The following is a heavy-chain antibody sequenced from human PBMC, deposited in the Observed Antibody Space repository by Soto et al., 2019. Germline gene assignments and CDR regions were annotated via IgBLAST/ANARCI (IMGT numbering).Heavy chain of an antibody. V-gene: IGHV3-21*01. CDR2: ISSSSSYI. Sequence: PGGSLRLSCAASGFTFSSYSMNWVRQAPGKGLEWVSSISSSSSYIYYADPVKGRFTISRDNAKNSLYLQMNSLRAEDTAVYYCARCGSTSCYRAFDIWGQGTMVTVSS. CDR3: ARCGSTSCYRAFDI. D-gene: IGHD2-2*02. CDR1: GFTFSSYS. J-gene: IGHJ3*02.